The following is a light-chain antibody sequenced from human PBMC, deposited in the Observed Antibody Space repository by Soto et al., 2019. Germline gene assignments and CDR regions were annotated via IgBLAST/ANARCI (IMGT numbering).Light chain of an antibody. CDR1: QAVNTR. Sequence: IVLTQSPATLSSFPGDKVTLSCRASQAVNTRLAWYQQKPGQAPRILIYGASSRASGIPDRFRGSGSGTDFTLTISRLEPEDFAVYYCQQYGGSFRVFGPGTKVDIK. CDR3: QQYGGSFRV. V-gene: IGKV3-20*01. J-gene: IGKJ3*01. CDR2: GAS.